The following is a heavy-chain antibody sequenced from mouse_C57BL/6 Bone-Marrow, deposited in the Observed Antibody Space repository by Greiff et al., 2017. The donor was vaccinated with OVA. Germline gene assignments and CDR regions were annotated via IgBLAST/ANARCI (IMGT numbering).Heavy chain of an antibody. Sequence: EVQLQQSGAELVKPGASVKLSCTASGFNIKDYYMHWVKQRTEQGLEWIGRIDPEDGETKYAPNFQGKATITADTSSNTAYLQLSLLTSEDTAVYCCARSYYDYDGAMDYWGQGTSVTVSS. V-gene: IGHV14-2*01. D-gene: IGHD2-4*01. CDR1: GFNIKDYY. J-gene: IGHJ4*01. CDR2: IDPEDGET. CDR3: ARSYYDYDGAMDY.